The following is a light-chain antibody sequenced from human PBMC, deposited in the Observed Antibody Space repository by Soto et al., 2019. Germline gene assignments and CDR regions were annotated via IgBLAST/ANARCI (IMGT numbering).Light chain of an antibody. Sequence: TLSAATLSFNTGEGATLSCRASQSINTYLAWYQQKPGQAPRLLIYDASKRATGIPARFSGRGFGTDFTLTISSLQPDDFATYYCQQSFTTPSFGQGTRPE. V-gene: IGKV3-11*01. CDR3: QQSFTTPS. CDR2: DAS. CDR1: QSINTY. J-gene: IGKJ5*01.